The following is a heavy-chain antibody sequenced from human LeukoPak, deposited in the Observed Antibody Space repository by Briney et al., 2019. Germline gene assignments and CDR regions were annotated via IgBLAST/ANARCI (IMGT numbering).Heavy chain of an antibody. Sequence: PGGSLRLSCEASGFTISSFAMNWVRQAPGKGLEWVSLISSNGGSTYYADSVKGRFTISRDNSKNTVYLQMSSLRAEDTAVYYCAKIRLEESATGYWGQGTLVTVSS. D-gene: IGHD2-15*01. V-gene: IGHV3-23*01. CDR1: GFTISSFA. CDR3: AKIRLEESATGY. CDR2: ISSNGGST. J-gene: IGHJ4*02.